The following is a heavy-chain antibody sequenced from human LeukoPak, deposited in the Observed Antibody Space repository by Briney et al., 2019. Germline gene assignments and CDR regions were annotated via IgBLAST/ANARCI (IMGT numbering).Heavy chain of an antibody. V-gene: IGHV1-69*04. D-gene: IGHD3-10*01. CDR1: GGTFSSYA. Sequence: SVKVSCKASGGTFSSYAISWVRQAPGQGLEWMGRIIPILGIANYAQKFQGRVTITADKSTSTAYMELSSLRSEDTAVYYCARQMVRGSDELDYWGQGTLVTVSS. CDR2: IIPILGIA. CDR3: ARQMVRGSDELDY. J-gene: IGHJ4*02.